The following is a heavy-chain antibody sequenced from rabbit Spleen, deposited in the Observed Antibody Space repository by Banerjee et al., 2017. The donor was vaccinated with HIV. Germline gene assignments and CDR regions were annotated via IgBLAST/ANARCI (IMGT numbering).Heavy chain of an antibody. J-gene: IGHJ4*01. Sequence: QSLEESGGDLVKPGASLTLTCTASGVSFSSNYYMCWVRQAPGKGLEWIACIYAGSSGSTVYASWAGGRFTISKTSSTTVTLQMTSLTAADTATYFCARAGLGDYATALNLWGQGTLVTVS. D-gene: IGHD2-1*01. CDR3: ARAGLGDYATALNL. CDR1: GVSFSSNYY. V-gene: IGHV1S40*01. CDR2: IYAGSSGST.